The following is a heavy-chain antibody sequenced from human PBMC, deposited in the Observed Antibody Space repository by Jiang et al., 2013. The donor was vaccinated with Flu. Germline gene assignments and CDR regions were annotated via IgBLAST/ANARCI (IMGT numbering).Heavy chain of an antibody. CDR1: GYSFTSYW. CDR2: IDPSDSDT. CDR3: ARRFAGGAFDF. V-gene: IGHV5-10-1*04. D-gene: IGHD3-16*01. J-gene: IGHJ3*01. Sequence: GAEVKKPGESLRISCKGSGYSFTSYWISWVRQMPGKGLEWMGRIDPSDSDTNYSPSFQGQVTISADTSINTAYLQWSSLKASDTALYFCARRFAGGAFDFWGQGTVLTVSA.